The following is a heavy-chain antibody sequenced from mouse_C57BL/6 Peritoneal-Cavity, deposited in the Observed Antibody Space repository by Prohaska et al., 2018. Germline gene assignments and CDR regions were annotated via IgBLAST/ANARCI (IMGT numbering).Heavy chain of an antibody. CDR3: TRFAY. V-gene: IGHV6-3*01. J-gene: IGHJ3*01. CDR2: IRLKSDNYAT. Sequence: EVKLEESGGGLVQPGGSMKLSCVASGFTFSNYWINWVRQSPEKGLEWVAQIRLKSDNYATHYAESVKGRFTISRDDSKSSVYLQMKNLRAEDTGIYYCTRFAYWGQGTLVTVSA. CDR1: GFTFSNYW.